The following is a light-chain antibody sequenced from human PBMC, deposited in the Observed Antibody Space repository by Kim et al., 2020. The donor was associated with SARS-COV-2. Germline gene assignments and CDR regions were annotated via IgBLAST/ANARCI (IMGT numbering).Light chain of an antibody. Sequence: EIVLTQSPGTLSLSPGERATLSCRASQSVSSNYLAWYQQRPGQAPRLLIHVASSRATGIPDRFSGSGSGTDFTLTISRLEPEDFAVYYCQQYGSLPRTFGQGTKLEI. CDR2: VAS. CDR1: QSVSSNY. V-gene: IGKV3-20*01. CDR3: QQYGSLPRT. J-gene: IGKJ2*02.